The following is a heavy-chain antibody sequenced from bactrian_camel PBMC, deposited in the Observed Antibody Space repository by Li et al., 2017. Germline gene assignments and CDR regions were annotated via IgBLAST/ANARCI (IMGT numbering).Heavy chain of an antibody. CDR3: AAGPWYTDEYKY. D-gene: IGHD6*01. CDR2: LYPDGSST. CDR1: GFPFSSVP. V-gene: IGHV3S7*01. J-gene: IGHJ4*01. Sequence: HVQLVESGGGLVQPGGSLRLSCAASGFPFSSVPMSWVRQAPGKGLEWVSRLYPDGSSTYYADSVKGRCTIARDNTKNTVYLQMISLESEDTALYYCAAGPWYTDEYKYWGQGTQVTVS.